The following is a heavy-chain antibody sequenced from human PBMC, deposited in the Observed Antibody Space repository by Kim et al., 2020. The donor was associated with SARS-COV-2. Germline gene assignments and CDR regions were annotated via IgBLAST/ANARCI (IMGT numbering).Heavy chain of an antibody. CDR2: INPSGGST. D-gene: IGHD4-17*01. J-gene: IGHJ4*02. Sequence: ASVKVSCKASGYTFTSYYMHWVRQAPGQGLEWMGIINPSGGSTSYAQKFQGRVTMTRDTSTSTVYMELSSLRSEDTAVYYCARDPSPPDTVPYYFDYWGQGTLVTVSS. CDR3: ARDPSPPDTVPYYFDY. V-gene: IGHV1-46*01. CDR1: GYTFTSYY.